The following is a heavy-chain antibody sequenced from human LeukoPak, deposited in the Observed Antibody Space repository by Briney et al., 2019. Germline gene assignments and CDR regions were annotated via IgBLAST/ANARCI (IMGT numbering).Heavy chain of an antibody. V-gene: IGHV3-23*01. D-gene: IGHD3-22*01. CDR1: GFTFSSYA. CDR3: AKDKGDYDRLFDY. J-gene: IGHJ4*02. Sequence: GGSLGLSCAASGFTFSSYAMSWVRQAPGKGLEWVSAISGSGGSTYYADSVKGRFTISRDNSKNTLYLQMNSLRAEDSAVYYCAKDKGDYDRLFDYWGQGTLVTVSS. CDR2: ISGSGGST.